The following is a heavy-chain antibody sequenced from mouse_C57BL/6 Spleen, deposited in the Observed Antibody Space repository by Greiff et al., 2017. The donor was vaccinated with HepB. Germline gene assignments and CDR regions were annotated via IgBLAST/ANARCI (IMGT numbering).Heavy chain of an antibody. Sequence: VKLQQSGPELVKPGASVKISCKASGYAFSSSWMNWVKQRPGKGLEWIGRIYPGDGDTNYNGKFKGKATLTADKSSSTAYMQLSSLTSEDSAVYFCARRTTVVPPYWYFDVWGTGTTVTVSS. CDR2: IYPGDGDT. D-gene: IGHD1-1*01. CDR3: ARRTTVVPPYWYFDV. J-gene: IGHJ1*03. V-gene: IGHV1-82*01. CDR1: GYAFSSSW.